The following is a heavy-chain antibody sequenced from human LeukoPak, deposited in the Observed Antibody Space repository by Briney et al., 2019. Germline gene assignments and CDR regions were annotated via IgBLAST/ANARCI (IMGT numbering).Heavy chain of an antibody. J-gene: IGHJ4*02. CDR3: ARGASH. CDR2: IKDDGSDK. V-gene: IGHV3-7*01. D-gene: IGHD6-6*01. Sequence: GGSLRLSCAVSGFTFRNYWMNWVRQAPGMGLEWVANIKDDGSDKYYVDSVRGRSTISRDNAKNFLYLQMRGLRVADTAVYYCARGASHWGQGTVVTVSS. CDR1: GFTFRNYW.